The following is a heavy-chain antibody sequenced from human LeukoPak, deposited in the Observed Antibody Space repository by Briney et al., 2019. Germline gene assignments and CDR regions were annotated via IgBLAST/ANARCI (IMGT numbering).Heavy chain of an antibody. CDR3: ARGPANQLLWFGELLRHFDY. D-gene: IGHD3-10*01. CDR2: MNPNSGNT. CDR1: GYTFTSYD. Sequence: ASVKVSCKASGYTFTSYDINWVRQATGQGLEWMGWMNPNSGNTGYAQKFQGRVTMTRTTSISTAYMELSSLRSEDTAVYYCARGPANQLLWFGELLRHFDYWGQGTLVTVSS. J-gene: IGHJ4*02. V-gene: IGHV1-8*01.